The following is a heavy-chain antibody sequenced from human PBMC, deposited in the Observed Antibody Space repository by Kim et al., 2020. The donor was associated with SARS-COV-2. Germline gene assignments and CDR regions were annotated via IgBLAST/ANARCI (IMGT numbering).Heavy chain of an antibody. CDR2: IGGSGYHT. Sequence: GGSLRLSCAASGFTFSSYAMNWVRRAPGKGLEWVSVIGGSGYHTYYADSVKGRFTISRDNSKNTLFLQMNSLRAEDTAIYYCAKDTGSRSFDYWGQGTL. CDR3: AKDTGSRSFDY. CDR1: GFTFSSYA. J-gene: IGHJ4*02. D-gene: IGHD2-15*01. V-gene: IGHV3-23*01.